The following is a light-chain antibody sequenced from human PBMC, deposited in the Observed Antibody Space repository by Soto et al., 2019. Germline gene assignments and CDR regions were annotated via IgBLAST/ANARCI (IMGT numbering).Light chain of an antibody. Sequence: QSLLPQPPSLSGSPGQSVTLSCTGTSSDVGAYDFVSWFQQHPDKAPKIMIYEVSKRPSGVSNRFSGSKSVNTATLTISGLQAEDEADYYCSSYTSSSTRVFGTGTKVTVL. CDR1: SSDVGAYDF. CDR2: EVS. J-gene: IGLJ1*01. V-gene: IGLV2-14*03. CDR3: SSYTSSSTRV.